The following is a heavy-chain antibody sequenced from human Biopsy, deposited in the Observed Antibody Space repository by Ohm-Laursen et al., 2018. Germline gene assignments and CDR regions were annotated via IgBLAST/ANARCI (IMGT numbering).Heavy chain of an antibody. J-gene: IGHJ3*01. V-gene: IGHV4-59*01. Sequence: GTLSLTCAVSGGSISSDYWSWIRQSPGKGLEWIGYISNRGSTNYNPSLRGRVTISVDTSKNQFSLKLSSVTAADTAVFFCARLYRLDDYWNDDSPDAFDVWGQGTMVTVSS. CDR1: GGSISSDY. D-gene: IGHD3-3*01. CDR3: ARLYRLDDYWNDDSPDAFDV. CDR2: ISNRGST.